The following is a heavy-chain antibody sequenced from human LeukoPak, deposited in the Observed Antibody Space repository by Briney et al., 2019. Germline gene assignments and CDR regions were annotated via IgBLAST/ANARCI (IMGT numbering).Heavy chain of an antibody. V-gene: IGHV3-33*01. D-gene: IGHD4-17*01. CDR3: ARGGPPNDYGDYNAYFDY. Sequence: GGSLRLSCAASGFTFSSYGMHWVRQAPGKGLAWVAVIWYDGSNKYYADSVKGRFTISRDNSKNTLYLQMNSLRAEDTAVYYCARGGPPNDYGDYNAYFDYWGQGTLVTVSS. CDR2: IWYDGSNK. CDR1: GFTFSSYG. J-gene: IGHJ4*02.